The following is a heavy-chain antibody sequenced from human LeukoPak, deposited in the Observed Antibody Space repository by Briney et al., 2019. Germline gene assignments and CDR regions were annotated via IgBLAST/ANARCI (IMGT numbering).Heavy chain of an antibody. CDR2: INPNSGGT. CDR1: GYIFTGYY. J-gene: IGHJ4*02. Sequence: GASVEVSCKPSGYIFTGYYIHWLRQAPGHGLEGMGWINPNSGGTNYAQKFQRRVTMTRDTSISTAYMELSRLRSDDTAVYYCARKQTAVGHFDYWGQGTLVTVSS. V-gene: IGHV1-2*02. D-gene: IGHD6-13*01. CDR3: ARKQTAVGHFDY.